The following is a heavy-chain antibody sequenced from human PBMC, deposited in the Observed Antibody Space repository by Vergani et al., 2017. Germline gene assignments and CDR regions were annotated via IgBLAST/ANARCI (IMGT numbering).Heavy chain of an antibody. CDR3: VRGPYCSGGSCYYNWFDP. D-gene: IGHD2-15*01. Sequence: QVQLQQWGAGLLKPSETLSLTCTVSGGSISSYYWSWIRQPPWKGLEWIGYIYYSGSTNYNPSLKSRVTILVDTSKNPFSLKLSSVTAEDTAVYYCVRGPYCSGGSCYYNWFDPWGQGTLVTVSS. CDR1: GGSISSYY. J-gene: IGHJ5*02. V-gene: IGHV4-59*01. CDR2: IYYSGST.